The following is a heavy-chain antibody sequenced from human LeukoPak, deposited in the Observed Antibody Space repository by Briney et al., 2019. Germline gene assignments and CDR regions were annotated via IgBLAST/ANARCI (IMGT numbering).Heavy chain of an antibody. V-gene: IGHV3-23*01. Sequence: PGGSLRLSCAASGFTFKNYAMSWVRQAPARGLEWVASLRGDGETFYSDSVRGRFTLSRDDSRTSVYLHLNNLRVGDTAVYYCAKASWASSADAVLWGQGTVVTVS. CDR1: GFTFKNYA. D-gene: IGHD6-19*01. CDR2: LRGDGET. J-gene: IGHJ4*02. CDR3: AKASWASSADAVL.